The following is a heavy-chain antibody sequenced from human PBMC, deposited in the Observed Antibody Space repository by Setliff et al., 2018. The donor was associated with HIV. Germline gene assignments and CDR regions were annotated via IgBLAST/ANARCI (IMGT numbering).Heavy chain of an antibody. V-gene: IGHV1-3*01. CDR2: INAGDDNT. D-gene: IGHD6-19*01. CDR3: ARGSCSGCYLSDY. CDR1: GYTFSTNA. Sequence: ASVKVSCKAFGYTFSTNAIHWVRQAPGQRLEWMGYINAGDDNTRYSEKFQGRVTITRDTSANTAYMELSSLRSEDTDVYYCARGSCSGCYLSDYWGLGTLVTVSS. J-gene: IGHJ4*02.